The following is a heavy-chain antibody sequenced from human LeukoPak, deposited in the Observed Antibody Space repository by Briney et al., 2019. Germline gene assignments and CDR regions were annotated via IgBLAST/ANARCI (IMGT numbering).Heavy chain of an antibody. D-gene: IGHD2-15*01. J-gene: IGHJ4*02. CDR1: GFTFSSYA. V-gene: IGHV3-23*01. CDR3: VKDGASGGNPYYFDY. Sequence: GGSLRLSCAASGFTFSSYAMSWVRQAPGKGLEWVSAISGSGGDTYYADSVKGRFTISRDNSKTTLYLQMNSLRAEDTAVYYCVKDGASGGNPYYFDYWGQGTLVTVSS. CDR2: ISGSGGDT.